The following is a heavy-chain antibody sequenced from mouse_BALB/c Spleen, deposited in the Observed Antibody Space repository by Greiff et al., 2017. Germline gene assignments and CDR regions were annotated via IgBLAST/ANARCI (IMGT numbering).Heavy chain of an antibody. CDR2: ISCYNGAT. CDR3: ARWDDGYGYAMDY. Sequence: LVKTGASVKISCKASGYSFTGYYMHWVKQSHGKSLEWIGYISCYNGATSYNQKFKGKATFTVDTSSSTAYMQFNSLTSEDSAVYYCARWDDGYGYAMDYWGQGTSVTVSS. J-gene: IGHJ4*01. D-gene: IGHD2-3*01. V-gene: IGHV1S34*01. CDR1: GYSFTGYY.